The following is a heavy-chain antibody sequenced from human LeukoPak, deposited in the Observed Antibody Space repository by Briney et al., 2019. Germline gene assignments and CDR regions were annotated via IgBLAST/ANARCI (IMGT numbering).Heavy chain of an antibody. D-gene: IGHD1-14*01. CDR3: ARDIHVPRIREPYFDI. V-gene: IGHV4-38-2*02. CDR2: IYHSGST. CDR1: GYSISSGYY. Sequence: PSETLSLTCIVSGYSISSGYYWGWIRQPPGKGLGWIGSIYHSGSTNYNPSLKGRVTISVDTSKNQFSLKLSSVTAADTAVYYCARDIHVPRIREPYFDIWGEGTLVTVSS. J-gene: IGHJ3*02.